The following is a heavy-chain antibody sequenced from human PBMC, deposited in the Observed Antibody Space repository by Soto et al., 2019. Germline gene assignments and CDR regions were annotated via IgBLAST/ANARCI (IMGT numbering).Heavy chain of an antibody. Sequence: PSETLSLTCAVYGGSFSAYYWSWVRQPPGKGLEWIGEIIHSESTKYNPSLKSRVTISVDTSKNQFSLKLSSVTAADTAVYYCARQRPTDGRWEFANYYGMDVWRQGTPVTVS. D-gene: IGHD1-26*01. J-gene: IGHJ6*02. CDR3: ARQRPTDGRWEFANYYGMDV. CDR1: GGSFSAYY. CDR2: IIHSEST. V-gene: IGHV4-34*12.